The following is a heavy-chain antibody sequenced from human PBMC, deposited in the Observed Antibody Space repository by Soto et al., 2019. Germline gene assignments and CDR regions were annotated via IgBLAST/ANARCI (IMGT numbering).Heavy chain of an antibody. Sequence: ASVKVSCKASGYTFTSYAMHWVRQAPGQRLEWMGWINAGNGNTKYSQKFQGRVTITRDTSASTAYMELGSLRSEDTAVYYCARDFQWELLPDDYWGQGTLVTVS. CDR1: GYTFTSYA. J-gene: IGHJ4*02. CDR3: ARDFQWELLPDDY. CDR2: INAGNGNT. D-gene: IGHD1-26*01. V-gene: IGHV1-3*01.